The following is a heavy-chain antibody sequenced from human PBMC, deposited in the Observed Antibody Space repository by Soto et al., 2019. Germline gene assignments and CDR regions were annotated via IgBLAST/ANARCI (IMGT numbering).Heavy chain of an antibody. V-gene: IGHV4-59*01. CDR2: IHSSGTT. J-gene: IGHJ4*02. Sequence: SETQSLTSNVSGANMRVYYWNWIRQPPGKGLEWIAYIHSSGTTNYNPSLKSRVTISLDTSKNQFSVRLSSVTAADTAVYYCARLYYYETRRYFDYWGQGALVTVSS. D-gene: IGHD3-22*01. CDR1: GANMRVYY. CDR3: ARLYYYETRRYFDY.